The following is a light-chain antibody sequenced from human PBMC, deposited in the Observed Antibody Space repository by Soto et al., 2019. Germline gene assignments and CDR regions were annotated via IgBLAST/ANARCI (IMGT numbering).Light chain of an antibody. CDR1: SSDVGGYNY. J-gene: IGLJ3*02. Sequence: QSALTQPPSASGSPGQSVTISCTGTSSDVGGYNYVSWYQQHPGKAPKLMIYEVSKRPSGVPDRFSGSKSGNTASLTVSGLQAEDEADYYCSSYTSSSRNWVFGGGTKLTVL. CDR3: SSYTSSSRNWV. V-gene: IGLV2-8*01. CDR2: EVS.